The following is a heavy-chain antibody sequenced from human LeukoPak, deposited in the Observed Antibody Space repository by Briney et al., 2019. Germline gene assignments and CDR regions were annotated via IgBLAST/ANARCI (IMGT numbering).Heavy chain of an antibody. V-gene: IGHV3-7*03. Sequence: GGSLRFSCAASGFTFSSYAMSWVRQAPGKGPEWVANIEQDGSEKYYVDSVKGRFTISRDNAKNTLYLQMNSLRAEDTAVYFCARAEDDYGGKDWGQGTLVTVSS. CDR2: IEQDGSEK. CDR3: ARAEDDYGGKD. J-gene: IGHJ4*02. CDR1: GFTFSSYA. D-gene: IGHD4-23*01.